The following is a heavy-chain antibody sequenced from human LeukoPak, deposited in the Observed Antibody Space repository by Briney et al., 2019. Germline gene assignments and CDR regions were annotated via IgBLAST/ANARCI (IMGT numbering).Heavy chain of an antibody. CDR1: GGSISSSSYY. J-gene: IGHJ4*02. CDR3: ARLHYDFWSGLLDY. Sequence: SETLSLTCTVSGGSISSSSYYWGWIRQPPGKGLEWIGSIYYSGSTYYSPSLKSRVTISVDTSKNQFSLKLSSVTAADTAVYYCARLHYDFWSGLLDYWGQGTLVTVSS. D-gene: IGHD3-3*01. V-gene: IGHV4-39*01. CDR2: IYYSGST.